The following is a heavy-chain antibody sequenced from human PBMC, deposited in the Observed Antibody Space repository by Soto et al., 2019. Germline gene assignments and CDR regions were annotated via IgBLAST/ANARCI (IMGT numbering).Heavy chain of an antibody. CDR1: GGTFSSYA. CDR3: ARVLRYWEWCQQAPTQYYYGMDV. Sequence: SVKVSCKASGGTFSSYAISWVRQAPGQGLEWMGGITPIFGTANYAQKFQGRVTITADESTSTAYMELSSLRSEDTAVYYCARVLRYWEWCQQAPTQYYYGMDVWGQGTTVTVSS. V-gene: IGHV1-69*13. D-gene: IGHD3-3*01. CDR2: ITPIFGTA. J-gene: IGHJ6*02.